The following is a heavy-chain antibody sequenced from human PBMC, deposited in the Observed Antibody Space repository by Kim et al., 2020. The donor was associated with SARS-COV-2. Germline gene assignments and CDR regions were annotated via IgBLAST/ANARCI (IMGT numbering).Heavy chain of an antibody. J-gene: IGHJ4*02. Sequence: GGSLRLSCAASGFTFSSYGMHWVRQAPGKGLEWVADISYDGSNKYYADSVKGRFTISRDNSKNTLYLQMNSLRAEDTAVYYCAKATDASSPSKFYDILTGSYGGLDYCGQGTLVTVSS. D-gene: IGHD3-9*01. V-gene: IGHV3-30*18. CDR3: AKATDASSPSKFYDILTGSYGGLDY. CDR1: GFTFSSYG. CDR2: ISYDGSNK.